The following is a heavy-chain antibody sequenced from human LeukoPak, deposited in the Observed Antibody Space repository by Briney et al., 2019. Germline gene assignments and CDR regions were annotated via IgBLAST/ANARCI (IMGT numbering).Heavy chain of an antibody. J-gene: IGHJ5*02. CDR1: GFTFSSYS. Sequence: NPGGSLRLSCAASGFTFSSYSMNWVRQAPGKGLEWVSSISSSSSYIYYADSVKGRFTISRDNAKNSLYLQMNSLRVEDTAVYYCARAAPTLDGGFDPWGQGTLVTVSS. D-gene: IGHD2/OR15-2a*01. V-gene: IGHV3-21*01. CDR3: ARAAPTLDGGFDP. CDR2: ISSSSSYI.